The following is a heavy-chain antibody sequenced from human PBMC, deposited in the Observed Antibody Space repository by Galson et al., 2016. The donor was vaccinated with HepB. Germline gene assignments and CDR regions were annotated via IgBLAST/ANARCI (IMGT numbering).Heavy chain of an antibody. CDR1: GFTFSDYG. D-gene: IGHD3-3*01. Sequence: SLRLSCAASGFTFSDYGMHWVRQAPGKGLEWVAVISHDGGNHFYADSLKGRFTISRDNSKNTLYPQMNRLKPDDTAVYFCARGLRWSGFFKIYFYYGMDVWGQGTTVTVSS. CDR2: ISHDGGNH. CDR3: ARGLRWSGFFKIYFYYGMDV. J-gene: IGHJ6*02. V-gene: IGHV3-30*03.